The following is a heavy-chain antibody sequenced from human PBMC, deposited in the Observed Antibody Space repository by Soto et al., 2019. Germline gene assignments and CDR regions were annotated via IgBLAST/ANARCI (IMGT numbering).Heavy chain of an antibody. J-gene: IGHJ6*03. Sequence: ASVKVSCKASGYTFTSYYMHWVRQAPXQGLDWMGIINPSGGSTSYAQKFQGRVTMTRDTSTSTVYMELSSLRSEDTAVYYCASERVAAADPYYYYYYMDVWGKGTTVTVSS. D-gene: IGHD6-13*01. CDR2: INPSGGST. CDR1: GYTFTSYY. V-gene: IGHV1-46*03. CDR3: ASERVAAADPYYYYYYMDV.